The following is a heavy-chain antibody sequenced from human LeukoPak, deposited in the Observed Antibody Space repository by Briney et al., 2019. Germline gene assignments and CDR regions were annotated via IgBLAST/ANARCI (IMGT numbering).Heavy chain of an antibody. J-gene: IGHJ4*02. CDR2: ISGSGGST. CDR3: AKDRGRYYDSSGYYGD. CDR1: GFTFSSYA. V-gene: IGHV3-23*01. D-gene: IGHD3-22*01. Sequence: GGSLRLSCAASGFTFSSYAMSWVRQAPGKGLEWVSAISGSGGSTYYADSVKGRFTISRDNSKNTLYLQMNSLRAEDTAVYHCAKDRGRYYDSSGYYGDWGQGTLVTVSS.